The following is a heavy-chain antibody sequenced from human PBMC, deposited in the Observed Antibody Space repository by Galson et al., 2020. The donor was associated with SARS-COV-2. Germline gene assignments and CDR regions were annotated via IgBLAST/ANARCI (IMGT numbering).Heavy chain of an antibody. Sequence: GESLKISCAASGFTFSSYAMHWVRQAPGKGLEWVAVISYDGSNKYYADSVKGRFTISRDNSKNTLYLQMNSLRAEDTTVYYCARESGGGMDVWGQGTTVTVSS. CDR1: GFTFSSYA. D-gene: IGHD3-16*01. V-gene: IGHV3-30-3*01. J-gene: IGHJ6*02. CDR3: ARESGGGMDV. CDR2: ISYDGSNK.